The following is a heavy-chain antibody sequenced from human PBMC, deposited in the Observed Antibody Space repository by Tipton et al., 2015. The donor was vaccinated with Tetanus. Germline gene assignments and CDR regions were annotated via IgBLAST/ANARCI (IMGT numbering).Heavy chain of an antibody. CDR2: INPNSGGT. CDR3: ARDLYPTVAGTRAYSYYGMDV. CDR1: GYTFTGYY. D-gene: IGHD6-19*01. Sequence: EVKKPGASVKVSCKASGYTFTGYYMHWVRQAPGQGLEWMGWINPNSGGTNYAQKFQGWVTMTRDTSISTAYMELSRLRSDDTAVYYCARDLYPTVAGTRAYSYYGMDVWGQGTTVTVSS. J-gene: IGHJ6*02. V-gene: IGHV1-2*04.